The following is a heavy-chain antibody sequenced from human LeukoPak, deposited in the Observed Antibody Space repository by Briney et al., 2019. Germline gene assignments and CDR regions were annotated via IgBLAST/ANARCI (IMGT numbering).Heavy chain of an antibody. CDR1: GYSISSGYY. CDR2: IYYRGST. Sequence: PSETLSLTCTVSGYSISSGYYWGWIRQPPGRELEWIASIYYRGSTHYNPSLASLKSRVTISGDTSKNQFSLTLSSVTAADTAVYYCARYRGVTDTAMVSYYYYYMDVWGKGTTVTVSS. V-gene: IGHV4-38-2*02. J-gene: IGHJ6*03. D-gene: IGHD5-18*01. CDR3: ARYRGVTDTAMVSYYYYYMDV.